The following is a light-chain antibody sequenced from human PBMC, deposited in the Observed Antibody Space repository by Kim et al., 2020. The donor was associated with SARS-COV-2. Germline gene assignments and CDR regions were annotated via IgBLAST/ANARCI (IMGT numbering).Light chain of an antibody. CDR1: NIGSKS. J-gene: IGLJ2*01. CDR2: YDS. V-gene: IGLV3-21*04. CDR3: QVWDSSSDHVV. Sequence: PGKTDRISCGGNNIGSKSVLWYQQKPGQAPVLVIYYDSDRPSGIPERFSGSNSGNTATLTIGRVEAGDEADYYCQVWDSSSDHVVFGGGTQLTVL.